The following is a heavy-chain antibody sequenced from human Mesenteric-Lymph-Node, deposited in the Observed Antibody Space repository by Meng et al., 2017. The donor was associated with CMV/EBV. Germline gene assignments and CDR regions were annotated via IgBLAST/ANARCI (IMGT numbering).Heavy chain of an antibody. D-gene: IGHD2-15*01. J-gene: IGHJ4*02. V-gene: IGHV3-30*02. Sequence: GGSLRLSCAASGFIFRNYGMHWVRQAPGKGLEWVAFLWNDGNNKYYADSVKDRFIISRDNSKNTLYLQMNSLRAEDTAVYYCAKAQGYSSSSIVYWGRGTLVTVSS. CDR1: GFIFRNYG. CDR3: AKAQGYSSSSIVY. CDR2: LWNDGNNK.